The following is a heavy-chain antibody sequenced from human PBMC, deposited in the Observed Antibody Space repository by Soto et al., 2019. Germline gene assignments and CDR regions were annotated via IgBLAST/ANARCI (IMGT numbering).Heavy chain of an antibody. CDR3: AKIRDSGGLDY. D-gene: IGHD3-22*01. Sequence: EVQLLESGGGLLKPGESLRLSCAASGFTFTNYAMSWVRQAPGKGLEWVSSISGNGRDIYYADSVKGRFTISRDNSKNTLFLQMNSLRAEDTAVYYCAKIRDSGGLDYWGQGTLVTVSS. V-gene: IGHV3-23*01. CDR1: GFTFTNYA. J-gene: IGHJ4*02. CDR2: ISGNGRDI.